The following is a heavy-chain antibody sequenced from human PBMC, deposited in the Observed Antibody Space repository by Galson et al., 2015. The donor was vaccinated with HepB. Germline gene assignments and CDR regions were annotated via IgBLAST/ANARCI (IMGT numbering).Heavy chain of an antibody. CDR3: ARDRSGFSSSWRYFQH. J-gene: IGHJ1*01. CDR2: IWYDGSNK. D-gene: IGHD6-13*01. V-gene: IGHV3-33*08. CDR1: GFTFSSYG. Sequence: SLRLSCAASGFTFSSYGMHWVRQAPGKGLEWVAFIWYDGSNKYYADSVKGRFTISRDNSRSTLYLQMNSLRAEDTAVYYCARDRSGFSSSWRYFQHWGQGTLVTVSS.